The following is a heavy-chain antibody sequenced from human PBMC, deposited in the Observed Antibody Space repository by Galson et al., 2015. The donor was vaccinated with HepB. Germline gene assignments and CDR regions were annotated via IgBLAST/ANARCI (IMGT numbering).Heavy chain of an antibody. V-gene: IGHV1-18*04. CDR3: AREKRVIWGGYNAAQWYFDL. CDR2: SSPYNGKT. Sequence: SANVSCKASGYAFTSDGVSRVRQVPGQGFEWLGWSSPYNGKTNYTQKFQGRVTMTIDASTNITYTELRCLIRDDAAVYYCAREKRVIWGGYNAAQWYFDLWGRGTLVTVSP. CDR1: GYAFTSDG. J-gene: IGHJ2*01. D-gene: IGHD3-3*01.